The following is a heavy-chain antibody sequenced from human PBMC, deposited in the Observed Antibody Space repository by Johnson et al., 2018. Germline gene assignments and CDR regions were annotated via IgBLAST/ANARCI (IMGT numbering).Heavy chain of an antibody. Sequence: QVQLQESCPGLMKPSETLSLTCTVSGGSISSYFWSWIRQPPGKGLEWIGYIYYPVTTNYNPSLKGRVTISVDTAKNQVSLNLRSVTAADTAVYYCARLTRTFDFANFYGMDVWGQGTTVIVSS. V-gene: IGHV4-59*01. D-gene: IGHD3/OR15-3a*01. CDR3: ARLTRTFDFANFYGMDV. J-gene: IGHJ6*02. CDR1: GGSISSYF. CDR2: IYYPVTT.